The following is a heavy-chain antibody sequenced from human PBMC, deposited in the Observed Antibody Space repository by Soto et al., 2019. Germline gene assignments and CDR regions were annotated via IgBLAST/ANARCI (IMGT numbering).Heavy chain of an antibody. Sequence: SETLPLTCTVSSGSMSGYYWNWIRQPPGKGLEWIGYIYYSGSTNYNPSLKSRVTISVDTSKNQFSLKLSSVTAADTAVYYCARAGDYDFWSGYSNDAFDIWGQGTMVTVSS. J-gene: IGHJ3*02. CDR3: ARAGDYDFWSGYSNDAFDI. CDR2: IYYSGST. CDR1: SGSMSGYY. D-gene: IGHD3-3*01. V-gene: IGHV4-59*01.